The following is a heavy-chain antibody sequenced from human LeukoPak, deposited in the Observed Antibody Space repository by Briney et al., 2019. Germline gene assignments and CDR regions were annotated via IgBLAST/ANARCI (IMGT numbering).Heavy chain of an antibody. CDR2: ISSSSSYI. CDR3: ARERYCSSTSCPHGDLDY. Sequence: GGSLRLSCAASGFTFSSYSMNWVRQAPGKGLEWVSSISSSSSYIYYADSVKGRFTISRDNAKNSLYLQMNSLRAEDTAVYYCARERYCSSTSCPHGDLDYWGQGTLVSVSS. V-gene: IGHV3-21*01. CDR1: GFTFSSYS. D-gene: IGHD2-2*01. J-gene: IGHJ4*02.